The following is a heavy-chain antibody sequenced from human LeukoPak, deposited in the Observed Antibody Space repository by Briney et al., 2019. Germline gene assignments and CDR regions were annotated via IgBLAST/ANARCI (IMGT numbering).Heavy chain of an antibody. CDR1: GGSFSGYY. Sequence: PSETLSLTCAVYGGSFSGYYWSWIRQPPGEGLEWIGEINHSGSTNYNPSLKSRVTISVDTSKNQFSLKLSSVTAADTAVYYCARRNSIAAVRPGCYFDYWGQGTLVTVSS. CDR2: INHSGST. D-gene: IGHD6-6*01. V-gene: IGHV4-34*01. CDR3: ARRNSIAAVRPGCYFDY. J-gene: IGHJ4*02.